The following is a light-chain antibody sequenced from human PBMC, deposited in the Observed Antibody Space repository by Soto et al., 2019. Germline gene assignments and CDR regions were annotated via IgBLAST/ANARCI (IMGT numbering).Light chain of an antibody. V-gene: IGKV3-15*01. CDR2: DVS. CDR1: QGVTTN. Sequence: EIRVTKSAAALSVYTEDRATLSCRACQGVTTNFACYQQKSGQSPRLLIYDVSIRATGVPARFSGTGSETDYTLSICGLQSEDSALYCCPQYPNRLFAFGHGTRLEN. CDR3: PQYPNRLFA. J-gene: IGKJ5*01.